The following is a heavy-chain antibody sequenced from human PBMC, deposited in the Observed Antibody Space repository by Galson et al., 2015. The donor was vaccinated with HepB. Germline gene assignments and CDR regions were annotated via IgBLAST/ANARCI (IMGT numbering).Heavy chain of an antibody. CDR3: ARVGIVATTRPLDY. J-gene: IGHJ4*02. CDR2: ISYDGNVK. CDR1: RFTFSSYA. D-gene: IGHD5-12*01. V-gene: IGHV3-30*04. Sequence: SLRLSCAASRFTFSSYAMHWVRRAPGKGLEWMAFISYDGNVKYYTDSVKGRFTITRDNSGNTVYLEMNSLRSEDTAVYYCARVGIVATTRPLDYWGQGTLVTVSS.